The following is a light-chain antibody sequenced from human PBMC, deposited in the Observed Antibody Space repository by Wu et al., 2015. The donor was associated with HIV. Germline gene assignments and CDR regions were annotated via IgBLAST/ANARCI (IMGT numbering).Light chain of an antibody. V-gene: IGKV1-39*01. Sequence: DIQMTQSPSSLSASVGDRVTITCRASQSISTYLNWYQQQPGKAPNLLIYAASSLQSGVPSRFTGSGSGTDFTLTISSLQPEDFATYYCQQSYDTVFTFGPGTKVDIK. J-gene: IGKJ3*01. CDR2: AAS. CDR3: QQSYDTVFT. CDR1: QSISTY.